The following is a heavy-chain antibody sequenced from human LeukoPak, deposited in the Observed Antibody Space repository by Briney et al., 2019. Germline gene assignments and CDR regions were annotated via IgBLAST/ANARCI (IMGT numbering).Heavy chain of an antibody. CDR1: GGSISSSNW. V-gene: IGHV4-4*02. D-gene: IGHD1-26*01. J-gene: IGHJ3*02. CDR3: ARRETPDNDAFDI. CDR2: IYHSGST. Sequence: PSETLSLTCAVSGGSISSSNWWSWVRQPPGKGLEWIGEIYHSGSTNYNPSLKSRVTISVDKSKNQFSLKLSSVTAADTAVYYCARRETPDNDAFDIWGQGTMVTVSS.